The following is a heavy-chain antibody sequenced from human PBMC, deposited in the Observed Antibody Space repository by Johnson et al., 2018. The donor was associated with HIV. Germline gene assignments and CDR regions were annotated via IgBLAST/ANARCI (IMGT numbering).Heavy chain of an antibody. CDR1: GFTFSNSA. J-gene: IGHJ3*02. CDR3: ARDSNRYAFDI. Sequence: VQLVESGGGVVQPGRSLRLSCAASGFTFSNSAMHWVRQAPGKGLEWVSYISISGSTIYYADSVKGRFTISRDNAKNSLYLQMNSLRAEDTAVYYCARDSNRYAFDIWGSGTMVTVSA. V-gene: IGHV3-48*04. CDR2: ISISGSTI. D-gene: IGHD2-8*01.